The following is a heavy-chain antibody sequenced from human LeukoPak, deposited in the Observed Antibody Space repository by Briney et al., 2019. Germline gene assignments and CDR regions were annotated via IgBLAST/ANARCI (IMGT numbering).Heavy chain of an antibody. CDR2: IIPIFGTA. J-gene: IGHJ6*03. V-gene: IGHV1-69*05. CDR3: ARESWFGELLGYMDV. Sequence: GASVKVSCKASGGTFSSYATSWVRQAPGQGLEWMGRIIPIFGTANYAQKFQGRVTITTDGSTSTAYMELSSLRSEDTAVYYCARESWFGELLGYMDVWGKGTTVTVS. CDR1: GGTFSSYA. D-gene: IGHD3-10*01.